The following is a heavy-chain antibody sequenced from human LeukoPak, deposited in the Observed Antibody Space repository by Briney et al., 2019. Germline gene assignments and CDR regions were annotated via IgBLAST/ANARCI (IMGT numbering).Heavy chain of an antibody. CDR3: AREIDDILTGYYTSIDY. CDR1: GGTFSSYA. CDR2: IIPILGIA. J-gene: IGHJ4*02. D-gene: IGHD3-9*01. Sequence: SVKVSCKASGGTFSSYAISWVRQAPGQGLEWMGRIIPILGIANYAQKFQGRVTITADKSTSTAYMELSSLRSEDTAVYYCAREIDDILTGYYTSIDYWGQGTLVTVSS. V-gene: IGHV1-69*04.